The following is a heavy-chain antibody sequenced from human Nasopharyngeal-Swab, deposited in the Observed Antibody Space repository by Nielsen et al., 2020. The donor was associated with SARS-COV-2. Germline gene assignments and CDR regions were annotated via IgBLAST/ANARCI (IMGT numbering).Heavy chain of an antibody. CDR3: ARQKLADRRITLFVVVIPSHFDY. V-gene: IGHV4-39*07. Sequence: SETLSLTCTVSGGSISSSCYYWGWIRQPPGKGLAWIGSLYYSGSTYTNPSHNSLVTISVDTSKNQFSLKLSSVTAADTAVYYFARQKLADRRITLFVVVIPSHFDYCCQGTLVTVSS. CDR2: LYYSGST. D-gene: IGHD3-3*01. CDR1: GGSISSSCYY. J-gene: IGHJ4*02.